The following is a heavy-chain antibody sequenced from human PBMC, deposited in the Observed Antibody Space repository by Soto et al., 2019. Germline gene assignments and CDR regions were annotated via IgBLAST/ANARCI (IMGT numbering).Heavy chain of an antibody. CDR1: GGSITSHY. D-gene: IGHD3-10*01. V-gene: IGHV4-59*08. J-gene: IGHJ6*02. CDR3: ARQGFGDLHDLVDV. Sequence: QVQLQESGPGLVKPSETLSLTCTVSGGSITSHYCSWFRQPPGKGLEWIGYIHHTGSTAYNPSLNSRVTTXVXTXXSRFSLMVNSVTATDTAVYYCARQGFGDLHDLVDVWGQGTTVTVSS. CDR2: IHHTGST.